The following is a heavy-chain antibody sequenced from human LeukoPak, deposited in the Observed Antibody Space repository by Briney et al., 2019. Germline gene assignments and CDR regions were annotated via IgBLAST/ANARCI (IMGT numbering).Heavy chain of an antibody. CDR3: ARDRSYDSSGPQAFDI. J-gene: IGHJ3*02. CDR1: GFTVSSNY. V-gene: IGHV3-66*02. CDR2: IYSGGST. Sequence: PGGSLRLSCAASGFTVSSNYMSWVRQAPGKGLEWVSVIYSGGSTYYAGSVKGRFTISRDNSKNTLYLQMNSLRAEDTAVYYCARDRSYDSSGPQAFDIWAKGQWSPSLQ. D-gene: IGHD3-22*01.